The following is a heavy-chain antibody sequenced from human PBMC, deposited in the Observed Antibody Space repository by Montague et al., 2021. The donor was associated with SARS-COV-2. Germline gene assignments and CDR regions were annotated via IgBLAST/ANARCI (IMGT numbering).Heavy chain of an antibody. V-gene: IGHV4-61*01. CDR1: GGSISSSSYY. Sequence: SETLSLTCTVSGGSISSSSYYWSWIRQSPGKGLEWIGYIYYSGSTKYNPFLESRVTVSVDRSKNQVSLKLSSVTPADTAVYYCARLLRSCSNGVCRTYYYYAMDVWGQGTTVTVSS. D-gene: IGHD2-8*01. CDR2: IYYSGST. CDR3: ARLLRSCSNGVCRTYYYYAMDV. J-gene: IGHJ6*02.